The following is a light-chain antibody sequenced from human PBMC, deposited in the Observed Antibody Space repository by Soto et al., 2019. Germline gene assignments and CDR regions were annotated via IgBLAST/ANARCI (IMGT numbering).Light chain of an antibody. CDR2: GAR. Sequence: EIVMTQSPATLSVSPGERSTLSCRASQSVSSSYLAWYQQKPGQAPRLLIYGARSRATGVPDRFSGSGSGTDFSLTISRLEPEDFAVYYCQQYGTSPWTFGQGTKVDIK. CDR1: QSVSSSY. J-gene: IGKJ1*01. V-gene: IGKV3-20*01. CDR3: QQYGTSPWT.